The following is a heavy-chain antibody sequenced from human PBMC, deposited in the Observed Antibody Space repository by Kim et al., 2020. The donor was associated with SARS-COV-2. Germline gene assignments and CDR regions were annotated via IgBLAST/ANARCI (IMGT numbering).Heavy chain of an antibody. CDR3: ARSGIVGASDFDY. D-gene: IGHD1-26*01. J-gene: IGHJ4*02. V-gene: IGHV4-30-2*01. Sequence: YNPSLKSRVTMSVDRSKNQFSLKLSSVTAADTALYYCARSGIVGASDFDYWGQGTLVTVSS.